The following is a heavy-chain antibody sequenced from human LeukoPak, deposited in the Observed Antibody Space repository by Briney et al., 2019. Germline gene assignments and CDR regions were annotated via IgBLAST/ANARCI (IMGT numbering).Heavy chain of an antibody. D-gene: IGHD3-16*01. CDR1: GFTFSSYS. Sequence: GGSLRLSCAASGFTFSSYSMNWVRQAPGKGLEWVSSISSSSSYIYYADSVKGRFTISRDNAKNSLYLQMNSLRAEDTAVYYCARVKAAGGSFDYWGQGTLVTVSS. CDR3: ARVKAAGGSFDY. CDR2: ISSSSSYI. J-gene: IGHJ4*02. V-gene: IGHV3-21*01.